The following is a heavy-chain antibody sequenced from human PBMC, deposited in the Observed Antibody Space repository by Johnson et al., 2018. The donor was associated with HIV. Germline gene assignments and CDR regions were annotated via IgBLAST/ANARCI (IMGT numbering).Heavy chain of an antibody. CDR3: AKVGATVITPRGEAFDI. V-gene: IGHV3-64*07. CDR1: GFSIRGHW. J-gene: IGHJ3*02. D-gene: IGHD4-23*01. Sequence: VQLVESGGGLVQPGGSLRLSCAASGFSIRGHWMSWLRQAPGKGLEWVSSISWNSGSIGDADSVKGRFTISRDNSKNTLYLQMGGLRAEDMAVYYCAKVGATVITPRGEAFDIWGQGTMVTVSS. CDR2: ISWNSGSI.